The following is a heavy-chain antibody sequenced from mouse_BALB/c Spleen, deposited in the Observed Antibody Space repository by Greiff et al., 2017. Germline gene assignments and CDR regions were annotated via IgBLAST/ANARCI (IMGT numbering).Heavy chain of an antibody. CDR3: ANYDWYFDV. CDR2: ISYDGSN. V-gene: IGHV3-6*02. D-gene: IGHD2-4*01. J-gene: IGHJ1*01. CDR1: GYSITSGYY. Sequence: EVQVVESGPGLVKPSQSLSLTCSVTGYSITSGYYWNWIRQFPGNKLEWMGYISYDGSNNYNPSLKNRISITRDTSKNQFFLKLNSVTTEDTATYYCANYDWYFDVWGAGTTVTVSS.